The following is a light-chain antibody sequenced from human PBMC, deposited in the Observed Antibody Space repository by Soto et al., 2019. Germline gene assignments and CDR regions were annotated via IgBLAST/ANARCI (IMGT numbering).Light chain of an antibody. Sequence: EIVMTQSPATLSVSPGERATLSCRASQSVSSNLAWYQQKPGQAPRLLIYGASTRATGIPARFSGSGSGTEFTLIISSLQSEDFAVYYCQQYNSWPPITFGQGTRLEVK. CDR1: QSVSSN. J-gene: IGKJ5*01. CDR2: GAS. CDR3: QQYNSWPPIT. V-gene: IGKV3-15*01.